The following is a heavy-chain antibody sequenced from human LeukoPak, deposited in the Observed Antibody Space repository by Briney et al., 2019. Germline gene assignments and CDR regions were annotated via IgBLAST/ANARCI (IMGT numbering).Heavy chain of an antibody. Sequence: HGESLKISCKGSGYGFTTYWIGWVRQMPGKGLEWMGIIYPADSDTKYSPSFQGHVTTSADKSISTAYLQWSSLKASDTAMYYCAIRYSGSYNDYWGQGTLVTVSS. CDR3: AIRYSGSYNDY. V-gene: IGHV5-51*01. J-gene: IGHJ4*02. CDR2: IYPADSDT. CDR1: GYGFTTYW. D-gene: IGHD1-26*01.